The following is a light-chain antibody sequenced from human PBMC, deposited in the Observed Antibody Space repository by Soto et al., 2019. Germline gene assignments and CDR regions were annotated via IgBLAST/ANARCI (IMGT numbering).Light chain of an antibody. V-gene: IGLV2-14*01. CDR1: SSDVGGYNY. CDR3: SSYTSSSTHV. CDR2: EVS. J-gene: IGLJ1*01. Sequence: QSALTQPASVSGSPGQSITISCTGTSSDVGGYNYVSWYQQHPGKAPKLMIYEVSNRPSGVSNRFSGSKSGNTASLTISGLQAEDEADYYRSSYTSSSTHVFGTGTKLTVL.